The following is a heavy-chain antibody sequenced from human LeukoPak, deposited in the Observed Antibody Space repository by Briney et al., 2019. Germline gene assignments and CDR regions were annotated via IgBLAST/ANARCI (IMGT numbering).Heavy chain of an antibody. CDR1: GGTFSSYA. J-gene: IGHJ6*03. CDR3: NALPYCSSTSCYGYYYYMDV. Sequence: SVKVSCKASGGTFSSYAISWVRQAPGQGLEWMGGIIPIFGTANYTQKFQGRVTITADESTSTAYMELSSLRSEDTAVYYCNALPYCSSTSCYGYYYYMDVWAKGPRSPSP. CDR2: IIPIFGTA. V-gene: IGHV1-69*01. D-gene: IGHD2-2*01.